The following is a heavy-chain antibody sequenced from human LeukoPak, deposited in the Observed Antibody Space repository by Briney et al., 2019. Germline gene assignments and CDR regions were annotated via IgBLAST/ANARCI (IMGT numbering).Heavy chain of an antibody. D-gene: IGHD3-22*01. CDR2: INPKNGI. V-gene: IGHV3-48*04. J-gene: IGHJ4*02. CDR3: ARDVNCDSSFFDY. CDR1: GFTFSSYS. Sequence: GGSLRLSCAASGFTFSSYSLNWVRQAPGKGLEWISYINPKNGIYSADSMKGRFTISRDNAKSLLYLQMNNLRAEDTAVYFCARDVNCDSSFFDYWGQGTLVTVSS.